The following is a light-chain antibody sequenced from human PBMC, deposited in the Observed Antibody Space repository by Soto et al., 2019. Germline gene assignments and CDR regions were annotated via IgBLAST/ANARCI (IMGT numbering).Light chain of an antibody. CDR2: SAS. CDR3: EQYDKSIT. CDR1: QSISSL. Sequence: EIVLSQSLATVSVSPGERATLSCRASQSISSLLAWYQQKPGQAPRLLIYSASTRATGIPARFSGSGSGTDFTLTINRLEPEDFAVYYCEQYDKSITFGGGTKVDIK. V-gene: IGKV3-15*01. J-gene: IGKJ4*01.